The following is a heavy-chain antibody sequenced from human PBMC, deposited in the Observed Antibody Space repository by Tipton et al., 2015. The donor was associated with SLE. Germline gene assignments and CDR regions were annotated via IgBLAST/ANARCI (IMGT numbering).Heavy chain of an antibody. D-gene: IGHD6-13*01. Sequence: PGLVKPSETLSLTCTVSGGSISSYYWSWIRQSPGKGLEWIGYIYYSGSTNYNPSLKSRVTISVDTSKNQFSLKLSSVTAADTAVYYCAREYSSSWYFDYWGQGTLVTVSS. V-gene: IGHV4-59*01. CDR3: AREYSSSWYFDY. J-gene: IGHJ4*02. CDR2: IYYSGST. CDR1: GGSISSYY.